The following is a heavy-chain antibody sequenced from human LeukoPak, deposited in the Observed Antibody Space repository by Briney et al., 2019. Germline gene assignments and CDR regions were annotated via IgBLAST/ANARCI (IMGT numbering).Heavy chain of an antibody. V-gene: IGHV3-49*02. J-gene: IGHJ6*03. Sequence: PGGPLRLSCAASGFTFGSYPMNWVRQAPGKGLEWVGFIRSKAYGGTTEYAASVKGRFTISRDDSKSIAYLQMNSLKTEDTAVYYCTRGARDKLYCTNGVCRKRYYYYYMDVWGKGTTVTVSS. D-gene: IGHD2-8*01. CDR3: TRGARDKLYCTNGVCRKRYYYYYMDV. CDR2: IRSKAYGGTT. CDR1: GFTFGSYP.